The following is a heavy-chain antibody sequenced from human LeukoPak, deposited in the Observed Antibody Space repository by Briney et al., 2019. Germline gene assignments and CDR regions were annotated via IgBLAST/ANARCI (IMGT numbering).Heavy chain of an antibody. CDR3: ARQTNSTWSLYMDV. CDR2: IYYSVST. D-gene: IGHD6-13*01. J-gene: IGHJ6*03. CDR1: GGSISTYY. Sequence: KPSETLSLTCTVSGGSISTYYWSWIRQPPGKGLEWIGYIYYSVSTNYNPSLKSRVTISVDTSKNQFSLKLSSVTAADTGVYYCARQTNSTWSLYMDVWGKGTTVTVSS. V-gene: IGHV4-59*08.